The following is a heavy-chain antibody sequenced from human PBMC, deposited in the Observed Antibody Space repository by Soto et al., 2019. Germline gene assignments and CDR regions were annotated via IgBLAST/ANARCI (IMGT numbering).Heavy chain of an antibody. Sequence: ASVKVSCKASGYTFTSYYMHWVRQAPGQGLEWMGIINPSGGSTSYAQKFQGRVTMTRDTSTSTVYMELSSLRSEDTAVYYCARVFVERSGTDPRPTSYYYGMDVWGQGTTVTVSS. CDR1: GYTFTSYY. J-gene: IGHJ6*02. V-gene: IGHV1-46*01. D-gene: IGHD3-3*01. CDR3: ARVFVERSGTDPRPTSYYYGMDV. CDR2: INPSGGST.